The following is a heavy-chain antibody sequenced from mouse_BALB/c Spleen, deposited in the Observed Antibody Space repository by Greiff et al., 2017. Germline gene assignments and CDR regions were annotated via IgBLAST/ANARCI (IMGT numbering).Heavy chain of an antibody. CDR2: INPGSGGT. V-gene: IGHV1-54*01. CDR3: GTGTDFDY. CDR1: GYAFTNYL. Sequence: QVQLQQSGAELVRPGTSVKVSCKASGYAFTNYLIEWVKQRPGQGLEWIGVINPGSGGTNYNEKFKGKATLTADKSSSTAYMQLSSLTSDDSPVYFCGTGTDFDYWGQGTTLTVSS. D-gene: IGHD4-1*01. J-gene: IGHJ2*01.